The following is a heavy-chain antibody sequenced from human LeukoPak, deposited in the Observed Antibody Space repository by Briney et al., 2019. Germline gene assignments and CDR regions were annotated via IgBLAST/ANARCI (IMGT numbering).Heavy chain of an antibody. J-gene: IGHJ5*02. CDR2: IWYDGSNY. Sequence: PGTSLRLSCAASGFTFSSYGMKWVRQAPGKGLEWVAIIWYDGSNYYYADSVKGRFTISRDNSKNTLYLQMNSLRAEDTAVYYCARGGDCSSTSCYLLNHWGQGTRVTVSS. CDR1: GFTFSSYG. D-gene: IGHD2-2*01. CDR3: ARGGDCSSTSCYLLNH. V-gene: IGHV3-33*01.